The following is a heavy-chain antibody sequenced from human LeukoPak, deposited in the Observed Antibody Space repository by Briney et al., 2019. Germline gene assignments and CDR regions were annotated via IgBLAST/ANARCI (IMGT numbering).Heavy chain of an antibody. V-gene: IGHV4-59*08. J-gene: IGHJ4*02. Sequence: SETLSLTCSVSGGSIGSYHWSWIRQPPGKGLEWIAYISDIGSINYNPSLKSRVTISLDTSKNQFSLKLSSVTAADTAVYYCAGHHPRNTVDFWGQGTLVTVSS. CDR3: AGHHPRNTVDF. CDR1: GGSIGSYH. CDR2: ISDIGSI. D-gene: IGHD2/OR15-2a*01.